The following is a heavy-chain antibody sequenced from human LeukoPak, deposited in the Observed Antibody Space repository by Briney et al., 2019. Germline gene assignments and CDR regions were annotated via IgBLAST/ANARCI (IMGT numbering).Heavy chain of an antibody. J-gene: IGHJ1*01. D-gene: IGHD3-16*01. CDR3: ASGRSGGGLQY. V-gene: IGHV1-69*04. CDR2: IIPIVGIA. CDR1: GGTFSSYA. Sequence: GASVKVSCKASGGTFSSYAVHWVRQAPGQGLEWVGRIIPIVGIADSAQRFQGRVTITADKSTSTAYMDLSSLRSDDTAVYYCASGRSGGGLQYWGQGTLVTVTS.